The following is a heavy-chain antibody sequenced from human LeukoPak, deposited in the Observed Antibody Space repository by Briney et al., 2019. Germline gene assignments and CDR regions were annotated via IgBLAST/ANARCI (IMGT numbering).Heavy chain of an antibody. CDR2: INPNSGGT. CDR1: GYTFTDYY. D-gene: IGHD3-22*01. Sequence: ASVKVSCKASGYTFTDYYIHWVRQAPGHGLEWMGWINPNSGGTNYAQKFQGRVTMTRDTSISTVYMELSWLRSDDTAVYYCARNLRNYYDSSGPGDYWGQGTLVTVSS. J-gene: IGHJ4*02. V-gene: IGHV1-2*02. CDR3: ARNLRNYYDSSGPGDY.